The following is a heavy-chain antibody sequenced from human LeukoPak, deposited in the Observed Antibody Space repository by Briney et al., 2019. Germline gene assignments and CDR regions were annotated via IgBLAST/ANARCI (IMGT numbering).Heavy chain of an antibody. D-gene: IGHD6-13*01. Sequence: GGSLRLSCAASGFTFSSYSMNWVRQAPGKGLEWVANIKQDGSEKYYVDSVKGRFTISRDNAKNSLYLQMNSLRAEDTAVYYCARGSTGYSSSWPLHYYYYYYMDVWGKGTTVTVSS. CDR3: ARGSTGYSSSWPLHYYYYYYMDV. J-gene: IGHJ6*03. CDR1: GFTFSSYS. V-gene: IGHV3-7*01. CDR2: IKQDGSEK.